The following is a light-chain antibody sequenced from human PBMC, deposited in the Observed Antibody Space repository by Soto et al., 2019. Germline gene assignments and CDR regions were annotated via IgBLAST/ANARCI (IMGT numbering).Light chain of an antibody. J-gene: IGKJ4*01. V-gene: IGKV3-15*01. Sequence: EIVMTQSPATLSVSPGERATLSCRASQSVSSNLAWYQQKPGQAPRLLIYGATTRATDIPARFSGSGSVTEFTLTISSLQSEDFAVYYCQQYNNWPPVTFAGGTKVEIK. CDR3: QQYNNWPPVT. CDR1: QSVSSN. CDR2: GAT.